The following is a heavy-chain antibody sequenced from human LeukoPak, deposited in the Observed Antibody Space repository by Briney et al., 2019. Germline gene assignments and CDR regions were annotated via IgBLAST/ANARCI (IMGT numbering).Heavy chain of an antibody. CDR1: GGTFSSYA. J-gene: IGHJ4*02. Sequence: GDSVEVSCKASGGTFSSYAISWVRQAPGQGLEWMGGIIPIFGTANYAQKFQGRVTITTDESTSTAYMELSSLRSEDTAVYYCARGPRWEYQLPYYFDYWGQGTLVTVSS. CDR3: ARGPRWEYQLPYYFDY. CDR2: IIPIFGTA. V-gene: IGHV1-69*05. D-gene: IGHD2-2*01.